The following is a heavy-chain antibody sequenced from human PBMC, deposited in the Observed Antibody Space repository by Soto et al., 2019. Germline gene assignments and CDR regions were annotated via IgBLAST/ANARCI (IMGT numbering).Heavy chain of an antibody. CDR1: GFTFSSYA. Sequence: GGSLRLSCAASGFTFSSYAMHWVRQAPGKGLEWVAVISYDGSNKYYADSVKGRFTISRDNSKNTLYLQMNSLRAEDTAVYYCARDSSGWPFDYWGQGTLVTVSS. V-gene: IGHV3-30-3*01. D-gene: IGHD6-19*01. CDR3: ARDSSGWPFDY. J-gene: IGHJ4*02. CDR2: ISYDGSNK.